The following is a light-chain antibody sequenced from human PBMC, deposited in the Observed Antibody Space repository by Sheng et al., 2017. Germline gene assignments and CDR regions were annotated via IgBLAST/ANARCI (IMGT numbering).Light chain of an antibody. Sequence: DIVMTQSPDSLAVSLGERATINCKSSQSILNIFNNKNNLTWYQQKPGQPPKLLIYWSSIWTFGVPDRFSGSGSGTHFTLTINNLQAEDVALYYCQQSYNTPVTFGEGPGWRS. CDR1: QSILNIFNNKNN. CDR3: QQSYNTPVT. V-gene: IGKV4-1*01. J-gene: IGKJ4*01. CDR2: WSS.